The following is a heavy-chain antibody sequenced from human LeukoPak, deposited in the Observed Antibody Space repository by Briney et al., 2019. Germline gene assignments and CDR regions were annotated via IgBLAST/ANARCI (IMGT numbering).Heavy chain of an antibody. CDR2: ILLIFGTA. V-gene: IGHV1-69*01. CDR3: ARIAAAGWDYYYYYYMDV. D-gene: IGHD6-13*01. CDR1: GYSFTSYW. Sequence: KISCKGSGYSFTSYWIGWVRQAPGQGLEWMGGILLIFGTANHAQKFQGRVTITADESTSTAYMELSSLRSEDTAVYYCARIAAAGWDYYYYYYMDVWGKGTTVTISS. J-gene: IGHJ6*03.